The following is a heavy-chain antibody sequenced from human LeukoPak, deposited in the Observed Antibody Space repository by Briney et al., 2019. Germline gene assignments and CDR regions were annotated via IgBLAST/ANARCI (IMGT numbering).Heavy chain of an antibody. Sequence: PGGSLRLSCTASGFTFSNYWMDWVRQAPGKGLEWVTHIKGDGSEKYYVHSVKGRFTISRDNAKNSLYLQMNSLRVEDTAVYYCARGRYYYSGTSAFDYWGQGTLVTVSS. CDR1: GFTFSNYW. CDR3: ARGRYYYSGTSAFDY. V-gene: IGHV3-7*04. CDR2: IKGDGSEK. J-gene: IGHJ4*02. D-gene: IGHD3-10*01.